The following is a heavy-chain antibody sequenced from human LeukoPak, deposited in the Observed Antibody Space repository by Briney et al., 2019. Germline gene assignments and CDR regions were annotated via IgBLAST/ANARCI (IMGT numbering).Heavy chain of an antibody. CDR2: INPNSGDT. Sequence: GASVKVSCKASGYTFTGYHTHWVRQAPGQGLEWMGRINPNSGDTNYAQKFQGRVTMTRDTSISTAFMELSRLGSDDTAVYYCARDYCSSTSCLFDCWGQGTLVTVSS. CDR1: GYTFTGYH. J-gene: IGHJ4*02. CDR3: ARDYCSSTSCLFDC. V-gene: IGHV1-2*06. D-gene: IGHD2-2*01.